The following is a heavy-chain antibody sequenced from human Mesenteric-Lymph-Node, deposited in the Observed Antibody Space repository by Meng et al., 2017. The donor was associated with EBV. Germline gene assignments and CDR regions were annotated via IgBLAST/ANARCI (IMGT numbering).Heavy chain of an antibody. CDR1: GFSFSSYN. V-gene: IGHV3-21*01. J-gene: IGHJ4*02. CDR2: ISSSSSYM. Sequence: EVQLVESGXXLVKPGGXLRLSCAASGFSFSSYNMNWLRQAPGKGLEWVSSISSSSSYMYYVDSVKGRFTISRDNAKNSVYLQMNGLRVEDSAVYYCGRGASFLDYWGQGILVTVSS. CDR3: GRGASFLDY.